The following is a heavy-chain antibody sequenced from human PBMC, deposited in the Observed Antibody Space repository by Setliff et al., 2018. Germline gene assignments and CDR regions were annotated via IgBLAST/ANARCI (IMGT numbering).Heavy chain of an antibody. D-gene: IGHD2-15*01. V-gene: IGHV1-18*04. CDR2: ISPYSGET. CDR3: ARDRSFCRGASCYTLAY. J-gene: IGHJ4*02. Sequence: ASVKVSCKASGNSFTGFYLHWVRQAPGQGLEWMGWISPYSGETNNAQKFQDRLSVTADESTDTVYMELSSLRSDDTAVYYCARDRSFCRGASCYTLAYWGQGSLVTVSS. CDR1: GNSFTGFY.